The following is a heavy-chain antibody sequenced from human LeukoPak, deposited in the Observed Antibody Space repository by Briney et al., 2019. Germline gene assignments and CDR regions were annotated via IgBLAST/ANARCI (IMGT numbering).Heavy chain of an antibody. J-gene: IGHJ3*02. CDR2: IKSKTDGGTT. CDR3: TTDPVVKVVTEVTII. D-gene: IGHD2-21*02. V-gene: IGHV3-15*01. CDR1: GFTFSNAW. Sequence: GGSLRLSCAASGFTFSNAWMSWVRQAPGKGLEWVGRIKSKTDGGTTDYAAPVKGRFTISRDDSKNTLYLQMNSLKTEDTAVYYCTTDPVVKVVTEVTIIWGQGTMVTVSS.